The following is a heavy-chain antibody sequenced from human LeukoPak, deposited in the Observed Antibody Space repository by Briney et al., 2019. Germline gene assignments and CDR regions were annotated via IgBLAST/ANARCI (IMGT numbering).Heavy chain of an antibody. Sequence: GGSLRLSCAASGFSVINNYMSWVRQAPGKGLEWVSVIYSGGSTYYTDSVKGRFTTSRDNSKDTLYLQMNSLRAEDTAVYYCAADGYSSPFDHWGQGTLVTVSS. CDR3: AADGYSSPFDH. D-gene: IGHD5-24*01. V-gene: IGHV3-53*01. CDR2: IYSGGST. J-gene: IGHJ4*02. CDR1: GFSVINNY.